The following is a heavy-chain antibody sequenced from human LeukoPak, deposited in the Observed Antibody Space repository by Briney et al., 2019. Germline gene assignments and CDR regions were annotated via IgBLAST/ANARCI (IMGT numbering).Heavy chain of an antibody. Sequence: SETLSLTCTVSGGSVSSGSYYWSWIRQPPGKGLEWIGYIYYSGSTNYNPSLKSRVTISVDTSKNQFSLKLSSVTAADTAVYCCARGLITFGGVIVIQGVYFDYWGQGTLVTVSS. CDR1: GGSVSSGSYY. CDR3: ARGLITFGGVIVIQGVYFDY. CDR2: IYYSGST. D-gene: IGHD3-16*02. V-gene: IGHV4-61*01. J-gene: IGHJ4*02.